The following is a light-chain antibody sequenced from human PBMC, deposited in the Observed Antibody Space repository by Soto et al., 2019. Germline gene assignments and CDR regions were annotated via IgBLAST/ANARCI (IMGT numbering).Light chain of an antibody. J-gene: IGKJ4*01. Sequence: DIQMTQSPSSLSASVGDRVTITCRASQGISNYLAWYQQIPGKVPKLLISAASTLQSGVPSRFSGSGYGTDLTLTVSCLQPEAVASSCCNRYTNAPAFGGGTKVEIK. CDR2: AAS. CDR1: QGISNY. CDR3: NRYTNAPA. V-gene: IGKV1-27*01.